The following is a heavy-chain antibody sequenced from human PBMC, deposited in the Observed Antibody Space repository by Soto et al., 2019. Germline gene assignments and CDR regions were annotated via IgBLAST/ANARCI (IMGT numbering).Heavy chain of an antibody. Sequence: SGPTLVNPTQTLTLTCTVSGFSVTTSGKTLGWIRQPQGKAPEWLALAYHYSPSLQNRVMFTKDTSKNQVVLTMTNVDPGDTDTYYCTLRDDSSTGPIYWGQGIRVTVSS. D-gene: IGHD3-16*01. CDR2: AY. V-gene: IGHV2-5*01. J-gene: IGHJ4*02. CDR1: GFSVTTSGKT. CDR3: TLRDDSSTGPIY.